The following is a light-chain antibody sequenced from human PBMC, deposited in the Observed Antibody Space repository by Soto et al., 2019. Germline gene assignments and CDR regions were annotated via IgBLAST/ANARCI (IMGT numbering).Light chain of an antibody. CDR2: EVS. CDR1: SSDVGGYNY. CDR3: SSYTSSTTIL. Sequence: QSALTQPASVSGSPGQSITISCTGTSSDVGGYNYVSWYQQHPGRAPKLMIFEVSNRPSGISNRFSGSKSGNTASLIISGLQAEDEADYYCSSYTSSTTILFGGGTKVTVL. J-gene: IGLJ2*01. V-gene: IGLV2-14*01.